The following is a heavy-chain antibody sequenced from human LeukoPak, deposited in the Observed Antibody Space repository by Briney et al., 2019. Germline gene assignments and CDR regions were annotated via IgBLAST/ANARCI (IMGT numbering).Heavy chain of an antibody. J-gene: IGHJ4*02. V-gene: IGHV4-4*02. CDR1: VGSLSSSNW. Sequence: PSETLSLTCAVSVGSLSSSNWWSWVRPPPGKGREWIGEIYHGGSTNYNPSLKSRVTISVDKSKNHFSLKLSSVTAADTAVYYCARKTYYYDSSGYYNLFDYWGQGTLVTVSS. CDR2: IYHGGST. CDR3: ARKTYYYDSSGYYNLFDY. D-gene: IGHD3-22*01.